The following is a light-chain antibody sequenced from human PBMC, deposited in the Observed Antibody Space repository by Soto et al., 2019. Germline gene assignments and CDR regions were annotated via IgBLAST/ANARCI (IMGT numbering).Light chain of an antibody. CDR2: GNN. J-gene: IGLJ1*01. V-gene: IGLV1-40*01. CDR1: SSDIGAGYE. CDR3: QSYDRSLNGDV. Sequence: QSVLTQPPSVSGAPGQTVTISCTGSSSDIGAGYEVHWYQQLPGTAPKLLISGNNNRPSGVPDRFSGSKSATSASLAITGLQAEDEADYYCQSYDRSLNGDVFATGTKLTVL.